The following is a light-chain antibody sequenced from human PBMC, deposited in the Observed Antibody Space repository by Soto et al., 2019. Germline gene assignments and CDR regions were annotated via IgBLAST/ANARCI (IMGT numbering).Light chain of an antibody. CDR2: EAS. CDR1: STDFVTYNR. V-gene: IGLV2-18*01. CDR3: RLYTRENTYV. Sequence: SVLTQPPSVSGSPGQSVTISCPGTSTDFVTYNRVSWYQQPPGTAPKLIVYEASNRPSGVPDRFSGSKSGNTASLTISGLQAADEADYYCRLYTRENTYVFGTGTKVTVL. J-gene: IGLJ1*01.